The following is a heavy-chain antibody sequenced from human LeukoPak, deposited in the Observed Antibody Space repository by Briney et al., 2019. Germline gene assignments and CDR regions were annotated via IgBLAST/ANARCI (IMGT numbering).Heavy chain of an antibody. D-gene: IGHD3-10*01. CDR2: IYHSGST. J-gene: IGHJ6*03. V-gene: IGHV4-38-2*02. CDR3: ARSMVRGVPYYYYYYMDV. Sequence: SETLSLTCTVFGYSISSGYYWGWIRQPPGKGLEWIGSIYHSGSTYYNPSLKSRVTISVDTSKNQFSLKLSSVTAADTAVYYCARSMVRGVPYYYYYYMDVWGKGTTVTISS. CDR1: GYSISSGYY.